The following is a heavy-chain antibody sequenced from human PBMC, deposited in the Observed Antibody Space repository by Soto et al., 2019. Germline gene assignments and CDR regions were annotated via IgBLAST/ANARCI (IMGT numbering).Heavy chain of an antibody. CDR2: IIPNFGTT. Sequence: QVQLVQSGAEVKKPGSSVKVSCKASGVSFSNFVISWVRQAPGQGLEWMGGIIPNFGTTNYAQKFQGKVTITADETTRTAYLELSGLTSADTSVYYCARDVGGEATIRYWGQGTLVTVSS. V-gene: IGHV1-69*01. CDR1: GVSFSNFV. J-gene: IGHJ4*02. D-gene: IGHD5-12*01. CDR3: ARDVGGEATIRY.